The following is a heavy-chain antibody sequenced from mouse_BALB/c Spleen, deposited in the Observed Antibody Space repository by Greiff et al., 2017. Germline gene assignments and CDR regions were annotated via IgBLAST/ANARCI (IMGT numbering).Heavy chain of an antibody. J-gene: IGHJ3*01. CDR1: GFTFSSYG. Sequence: DVHLVESGGDLVKPGGSLKLSCAASGFTFSSYGMSWVRQTPDKRLEWVATISSGGSYTYYPDSVKGRFTISRDNAKNTLYLQMSSLKSEDTAMYYCARLYYDYDWFAYWGQGTLVTVSA. CDR3: ARLYYDYDWFAY. D-gene: IGHD2-4*01. V-gene: IGHV5-6*01. CDR2: ISSGGSYT.